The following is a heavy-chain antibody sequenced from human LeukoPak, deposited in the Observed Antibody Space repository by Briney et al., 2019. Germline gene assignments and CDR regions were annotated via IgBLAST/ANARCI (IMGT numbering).Heavy chain of an antibody. CDR3: ARGYDYGDYDY. V-gene: IGHV3-11*04. CDR1: GFTFSDYY. Sequence: GGSLRLSCAASGFTFSDYYMGWIRQAPGKGLEWVSYISSSGSTIYYADSVKGRFTISRDSAKNSLYLQMNSLGAEDTAVYYCARGYDYGDYDYWGQGTLVTVSS. CDR2: ISSSGSTI. J-gene: IGHJ4*02. D-gene: IGHD4-17*01.